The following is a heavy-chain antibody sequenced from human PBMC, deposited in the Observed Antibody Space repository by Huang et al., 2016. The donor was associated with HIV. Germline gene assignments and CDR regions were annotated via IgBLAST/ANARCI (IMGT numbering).Heavy chain of an antibody. Sequence: QVQLVQSGAEVKRPGASVTVSCRASGGTFSTNAVSWVRQAPGQGLEWMGGIIPMFGTTNYAQRFQGKVTITADESSSTVYMELSSLRSDDTAVYYCARQPYCGGDCAHYYYFYMDVWGKGTTVTVSS. V-gene: IGHV1-69*13. J-gene: IGHJ6*03. CDR1: GGTFSTNA. D-gene: IGHD2-21*02. CDR2: IIPMFGTT. CDR3: ARQPYCGGDCAHYYYFYMDV.